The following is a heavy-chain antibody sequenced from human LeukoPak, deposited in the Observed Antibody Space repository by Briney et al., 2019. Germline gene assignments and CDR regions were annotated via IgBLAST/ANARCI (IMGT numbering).Heavy chain of an antibody. J-gene: IGHJ4*02. D-gene: IGHD1-26*01. CDR3: ATGPQIREPAY. CDR2: ISGSGSDI. V-gene: IGHV3-11*04. Sequence: KPGGSLRLSCVASGLTSSDYYMGWLRQAPGRGLEWLSYISGSGSDINYAESVRGRFSISRDNAKNSLYLQLNSLRPEDTAVYYCATGPQIREPAYWGQGTLVTVSS. CDR1: GLTSSDYY.